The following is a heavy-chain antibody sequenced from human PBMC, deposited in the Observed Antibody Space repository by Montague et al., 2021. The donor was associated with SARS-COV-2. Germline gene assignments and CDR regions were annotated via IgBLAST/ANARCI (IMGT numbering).Heavy chain of an antibody. J-gene: IGHJ3*02. V-gene: IGHV4-59*04. D-gene: IGHD6-19*01. Sequence: SETLSLTCTVSGGSISSYYWSWIRQPPGKGLGWIGTIYHSGSTYFNPSLKSRVTISVDTSKNQFSLNLSSVTAADTAVYYCAKVAGSHDTFDIWGRGTMVTVSS. CDR3: AKVAGSHDTFDI. CDR1: GGSISSYY. CDR2: IYHSGST.